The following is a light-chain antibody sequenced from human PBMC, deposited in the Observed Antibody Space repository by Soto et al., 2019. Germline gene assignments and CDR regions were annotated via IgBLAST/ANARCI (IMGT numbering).Light chain of an antibody. J-gene: IGKJ1*01. V-gene: IGKV3-11*01. Sequence: EIVLTQSPATLSLSPGERATLSCRASQSVSSYLAWYQQKPGQAPRLLIYDASNRATGIPARFSGSGSGTDFTLTISSXXXXXFAVYYCQQRSNWPPWTFGQGT. CDR3: QQRSNWPPWT. CDR1: QSVSSY. CDR2: DAS.